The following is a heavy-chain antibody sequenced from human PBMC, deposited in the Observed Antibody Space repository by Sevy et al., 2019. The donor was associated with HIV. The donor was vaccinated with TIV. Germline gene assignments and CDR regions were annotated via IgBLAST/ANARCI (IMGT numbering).Heavy chain of an antibody. CDR2: IYYSGVT. D-gene: IGHD1-1*01. J-gene: IGHJ4*02. CDR1: GCSINSRTSY. V-gene: IGHV4-39*01. Sequence: SDTLSLTCTVSGCSINSRTSYWGWIRQPPGKGLEWIGIIYYSGVTYYNPSLKSRVTISVDTSKNQFSLKLSSVTAADTAVYYCARLDATRPKGYYLDYWGQGTLVTVSS. CDR3: ARLDATRPKGYYLDY.